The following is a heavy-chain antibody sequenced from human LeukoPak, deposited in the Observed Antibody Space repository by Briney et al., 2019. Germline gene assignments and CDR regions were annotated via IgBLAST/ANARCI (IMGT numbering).Heavy chain of an antibody. CDR1: GGSFSGYY. V-gene: IGHV4-34*01. D-gene: IGHD2-2*01. J-gene: IGHJ4*02. CDR2: INHSGST. CDR3: ARFSWGCSTASCYLTN. Sequence: SETLSLTCAVYGGSFSGYYWSWIRQPPGKGQEWIGEINHSGSTNYNPSLKSRVTISVDTSKNQFSLKLSSVTAADTAVYYCARFSWGCSTASCYLTNWGQGALVTVSS.